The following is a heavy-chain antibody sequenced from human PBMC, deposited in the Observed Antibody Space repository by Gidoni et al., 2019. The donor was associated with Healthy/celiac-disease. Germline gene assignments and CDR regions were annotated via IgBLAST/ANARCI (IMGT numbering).Heavy chain of an antibody. J-gene: IGHJ3*02. D-gene: IGHD3-3*01. CDR3: ARGWYDFWSGYSSLDAFDI. CDR2: IYTSGST. Sequence: QVQLQESGQGLVKPSETLSLTCTVSGGPISSYSWSWIRKPAGKGLEWIGRIYTSGSTNYNPSLKSRVTMSVDTSKNQFSLKLSSVTAADTAVYYCARGWYDFWSGYSSLDAFDIWGQGTMVTVSS. V-gene: IGHV4-4*07. CDR1: GGPISSYS.